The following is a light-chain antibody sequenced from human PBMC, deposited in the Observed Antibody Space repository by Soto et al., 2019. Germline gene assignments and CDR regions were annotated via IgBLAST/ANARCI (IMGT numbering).Light chain of an antibody. CDR3: MQALQTPLT. CDR2: LGS. J-gene: IGKJ1*01. Sequence: DIVMTQSPLSLPVTPGEPASISCRSSQSLLHSNGYNYLDWYLQKPGQSPQLLIYLGSNRASGVTDRCSGSGSGTDFTLKISRVEAEDVGVYYCMQALQTPLTFGQGTKVEIK. V-gene: IGKV2-28*01. CDR1: QSLLHSNGYNY.